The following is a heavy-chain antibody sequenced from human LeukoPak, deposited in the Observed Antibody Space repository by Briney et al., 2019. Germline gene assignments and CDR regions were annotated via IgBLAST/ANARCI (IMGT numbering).Heavy chain of an antibody. Sequence: ASVKVSCKASGYTFTGYCMHWVRQAPGQGLEWMGWINPNSGGTNYAQKFQGRVTMTRDTSISTAYMELSGLRSDDTAVYFCARDRGRPDAFNIWGQGTMVTVSS. CDR2: INPNSGGT. D-gene: IGHD5-12*01. J-gene: IGHJ3*02. CDR3: ARDRGRPDAFNI. V-gene: IGHV1-2*02. CDR1: GYTFTGYC.